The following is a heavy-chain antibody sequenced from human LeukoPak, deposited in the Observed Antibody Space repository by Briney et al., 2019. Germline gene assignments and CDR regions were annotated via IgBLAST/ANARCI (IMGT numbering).Heavy chain of an antibody. V-gene: IGHV3-21*06. CDR3: AREAWFDP. CDR1: GFTLSSYS. CDR2: ISSTSSYI. Sequence: GGSLRLSCVASGFTLSSYSMNWVRQAPGKGLEWVSVISSTSSYIRYAESVKGRFTISRDNAKNSLFLEMKSLRAEDTAVYYCAREAWFDPWGQGTLVTVSS. J-gene: IGHJ5*02.